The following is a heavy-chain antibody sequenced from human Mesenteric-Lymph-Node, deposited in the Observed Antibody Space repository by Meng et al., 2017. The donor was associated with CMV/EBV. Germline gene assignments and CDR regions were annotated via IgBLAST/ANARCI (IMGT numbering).Heavy chain of an antibody. CDR3: AKDGRGVWRQNIDY. D-gene: IGHD6-13*01. CDR2: ISYDGSNK. CDR1: GFTFSSYA. V-gene: IGHV3-30*04. J-gene: IGHJ4*02. Sequence: GGSLRLSCAASGFTFSSYAMHWVRQAPGKGLEWVAVISYDGSNKYYADSVKGRFTISRDNSKNTLYLQMNSLRAEDTAVYYCAKDGRGVWRQNIDYWGQGTLVTVSS.